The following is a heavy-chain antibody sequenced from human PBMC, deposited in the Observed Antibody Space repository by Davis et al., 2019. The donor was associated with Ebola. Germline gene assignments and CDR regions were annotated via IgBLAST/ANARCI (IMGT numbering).Heavy chain of an antibody. CDR1: GFPFSSYT. J-gene: IGHJ4*02. CDR3: AKSIVGTFGFDY. D-gene: IGHD3-16*01. V-gene: IGHV3-21*06. CDR2: ISSDGSYI. Sequence: GESLKISCAASGFPFSSYTMNWVRQAPGKGLEWVSSISSDGSYIFYADSAKGRFTISRDNAKNSLSLQLNSLRAEDTAVYYCAKSIVGTFGFDYWGQGTLVTVSS.